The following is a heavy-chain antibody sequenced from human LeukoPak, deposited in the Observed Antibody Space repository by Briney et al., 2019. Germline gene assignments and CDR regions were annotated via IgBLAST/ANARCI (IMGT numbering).Heavy chain of an antibody. J-gene: IGHJ4*02. CDR3: AKVIREVDMSHDY. CDR2: ISAYNGNT. CDR1: GYTFTSYG. V-gene: IGHV1-18*01. Sequence: GASVKVSCKASGYTFTSYGISWVRQAPGQGLEWMGWISAYNGNTNYAQKLQGRVTMTTDTSTSTAYMELRSLRVEDTAVYYCAKVIREVDMSHDYWGQGALVTVSS. D-gene: IGHD5-24*01.